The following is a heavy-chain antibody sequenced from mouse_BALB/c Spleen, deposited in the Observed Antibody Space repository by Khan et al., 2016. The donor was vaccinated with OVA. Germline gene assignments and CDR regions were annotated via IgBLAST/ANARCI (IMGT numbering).Heavy chain of an antibody. CDR1: GYSITSDYA. J-gene: IGHJ4*01. D-gene: IGHD2-3*01. V-gene: IGHV3-2*02. CDR3: ARDGSRYNYSMDY. Sequence: VQLQQSGPGLVKPSQSLSLTCTVTGYSITSDYAWNWIRQFPGNKLEWMGYISSSGSTNYNPALKSRISITRDTSKNQFFLQLNSVTTEDTATKDCARDGSRYNYSMDYWGQGTSVTVSS. CDR2: ISSSGST.